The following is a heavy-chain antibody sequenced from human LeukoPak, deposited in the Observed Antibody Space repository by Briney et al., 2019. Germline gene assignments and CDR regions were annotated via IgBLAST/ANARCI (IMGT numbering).Heavy chain of an antibody. J-gene: IGHJ6*02. CDR2: INPNSGGT. CDR1: GYTFTGYY. D-gene: IGHD3-9*01. V-gene: IGHV1-2*06. CDR3: ARDPRRDDILTGYSSAYYYYGMDV. Sequence: ASVKVSCNASGYTFTGYYMHWVRQAPGQGLEWMGRINPNSGGTNYAQKFQGRVTMTRDTSISTAYMELSRLRSDDTAVYYCARDPRRDDILTGYSSAYYYYGMDVWGQGTTVTVSS.